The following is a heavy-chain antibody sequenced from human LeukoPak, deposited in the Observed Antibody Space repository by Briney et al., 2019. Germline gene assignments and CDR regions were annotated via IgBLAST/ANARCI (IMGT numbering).Heavy chain of an antibody. CDR2: IYYSGST. J-gene: IGHJ5*02. V-gene: IGHV4-39*07. CDR1: GGSISSSSYY. Sequence: SETLSLTCTVSGGSISSSSYYWGWIRQPPGKGLEWIGSIYYSGSTYYNPSLKSRVTISVDTSKNQFSLKLSSVTAADTAVYYCARAFLRYSSSWYWFDPWGQGTLVTVSS. CDR3: ARAFLRYSSSWYWFDP. D-gene: IGHD6-13*01.